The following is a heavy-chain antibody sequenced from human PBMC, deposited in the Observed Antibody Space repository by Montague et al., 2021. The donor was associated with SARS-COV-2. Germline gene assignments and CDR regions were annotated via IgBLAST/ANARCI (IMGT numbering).Heavy chain of an antibody. Sequence: CAISGDSVSSNNAAWNWIRQSPSRGLEWLGRTYYRSKWYNDYAVSVKSRITINPDTSKNQFSLQLNSVTPEDTAVYYCARGIWFGELLTGYYYYSMDVWGQGTSVTVSS. J-gene: IGHJ6*02. V-gene: IGHV6-1*01. CDR1: GDSVSSNNAA. CDR2: TYYRSKWYN. D-gene: IGHD3-10*01. CDR3: ARGIWFGELLTGYYYYSMDV.